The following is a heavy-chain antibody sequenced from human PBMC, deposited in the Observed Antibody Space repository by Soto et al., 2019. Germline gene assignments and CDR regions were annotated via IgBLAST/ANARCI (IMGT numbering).Heavy chain of an antibody. V-gene: IGHV3-30-3*01. J-gene: IGHJ4*02. D-gene: IGHD3-10*01. CDR1: GFTFSSYA. CDR3: ARDRAGSYGSGSYYNY. CDR2: ISYDGSNK. Sequence: QVQLVESGGGVVQPGRSLRLSCAASGFTFSSYAMHWVRQAPGKGLEWVAVISYDGSNKYYAGSVKGRFTISRDNSKNTLYLQMNSLRAEDTAVYYCARDRAGSYGSGSYYNYWGQGTLVTVSS.